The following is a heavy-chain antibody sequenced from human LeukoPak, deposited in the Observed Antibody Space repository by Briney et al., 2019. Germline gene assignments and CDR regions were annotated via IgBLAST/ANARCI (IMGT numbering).Heavy chain of an antibody. J-gene: IGHJ4*02. CDR2: ISYDGSNK. V-gene: IGHV3-30*18. Sequence: GGSLRLSCAASGFTFSSYGMHWVRQAPGKGLEWVAVISYDGSNKYYADSVKGRFTISRDNSKNTLYLQMNSLRAEDTAVYYCAKDLEIGSSWSLFEYWGQGTLVTVST. CDR3: AKDLEIGSSWSLFEY. CDR1: GFTFSSYG. D-gene: IGHD6-13*01.